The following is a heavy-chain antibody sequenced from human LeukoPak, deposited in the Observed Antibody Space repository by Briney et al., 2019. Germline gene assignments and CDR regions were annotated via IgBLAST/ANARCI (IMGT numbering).Heavy chain of an antibody. CDR1: GFTFSSYG. CDR2: IRYDESNK. J-gene: IGHJ4*02. CDR3: ARVKGEGAHFDY. D-gene: IGHD1-26*01. V-gene: IGHV3-30*02. Sequence: GGSLRLSCAASGFTFSSYGMHWVRQAPGKALEGVAFIRYDESNKYYADSVKGRLTISRDNSKNTLYLQMNSLRAEDTAFYHCARVKGEGAHFDYWGQGTLVTVSS.